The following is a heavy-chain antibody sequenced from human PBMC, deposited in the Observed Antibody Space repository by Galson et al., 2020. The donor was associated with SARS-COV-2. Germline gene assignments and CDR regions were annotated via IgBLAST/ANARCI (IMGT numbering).Heavy chain of an antibody. Sequence: SQTLSLTCAISGDSVSSNSAAWNWIRQSPSRGLEWLGRTYYRSKWYNDYAVSVKSRITINPDTSKNQFSLQLNSVTPEDTAVYYCARAEYTVTILEGWFDPWGQGTLVTVFS. CDR2: TYYRSKWYN. D-gene: IGHD4-17*01. CDR1: GDSVSSNSAA. J-gene: IGHJ5*02. V-gene: IGHV6-1*01. CDR3: ARAEYTVTILEGWFDP.